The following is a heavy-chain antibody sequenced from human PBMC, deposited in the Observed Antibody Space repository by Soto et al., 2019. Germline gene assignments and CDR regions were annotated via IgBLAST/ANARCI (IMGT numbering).Heavy chain of an antibody. V-gene: IGHV4-30-4*01. CDR1: GGSISSGDYS. CDR2: IYYSGST. J-gene: IGHJ5*02. CDR3: AGETNGYDSNWFDP. Sequence: SETLSLTCTVSGGSISSGDYSWSWIRQSPGKGLEWIGYIYYSGSTYYNPSLKSRVIISVDTSKSQFSLKLSSVSAADTAVYYCAGETNGYDSNWFDPWGQGTPVTVSS. D-gene: IGHD5-12*01.